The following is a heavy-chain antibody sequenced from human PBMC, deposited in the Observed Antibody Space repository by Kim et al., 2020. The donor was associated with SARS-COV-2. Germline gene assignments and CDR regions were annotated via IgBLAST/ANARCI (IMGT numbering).Heavy chain of an antibody. Sequence: GGSLRLSCAASGFTFSKAWMSWVRQAPGKGLEWVGRIKSKADGGTTDNPAPVKGRFAISRDDSKDTLYLQMNTLKTDDTAVYYCTTARGINSAPLFDWWGQGTLVTVS. D-gene: IGHD6-13*01. CDR2: IKSKADGGTT. J-gene: IGHJ4*02. CDR1: GFTFSKAW. CDR3: TTARGINSAPLFDW. V-gene: IGHV3-15*01.